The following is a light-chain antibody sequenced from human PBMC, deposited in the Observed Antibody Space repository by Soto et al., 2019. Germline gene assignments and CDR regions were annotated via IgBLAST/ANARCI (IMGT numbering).Light chain of an antibody. CDR3: ASWDDTLHGPL. J-gene: IGLJ2*01. Sequence: QSVLTQPPSASGTPGQRVTFSVSGATSNFGTKSVNWYQHLPGAAPRLLIYKSDQRPSGVPDRLSGSKSGTSASLAISGLQSADEGDYFCASWDDTLHGPLFGGGTQLTVL. CDR1: TSNFGTKS. CDR2: KSD. V-gene: IGLV1-44*01.